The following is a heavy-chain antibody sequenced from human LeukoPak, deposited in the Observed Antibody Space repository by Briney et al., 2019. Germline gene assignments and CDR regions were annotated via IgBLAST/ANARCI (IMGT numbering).Heavy chain of an antibody. CDR2: VGRS. J-gene: IGHJ4*02. D-gene: IGHD3-22*01. V-gene: IGHV4-61*02. CDR1: GVSISSGSYY. CDR3: ARGPSDYDISGSYDL. Sequence: SQTLSLTCTVSGVSISSGSYYWSWIRQPAGKGLEWIGRVGRSYYSPSVKSRVTISVDTSKSQFSLKLTSVTAADTAVYYCARGPSDYDISGSYDLWGQGTLVTVSS.